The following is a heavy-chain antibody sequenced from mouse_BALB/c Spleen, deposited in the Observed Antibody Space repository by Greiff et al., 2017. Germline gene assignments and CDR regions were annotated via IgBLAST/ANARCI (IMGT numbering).Heavy chain of an antibody. V-gene: IGHV5-6*01. Sequence: EVQLVESGGDLVKPGGSLKLSCAASGFTFSSYGMSWVRQTPDKRLEWVATISSGGSYTYYPDSVKGRFTISRDNAKNTLYLQMSSLKSEDTAMYYCARQYYGSSSYAMDYWGQGTSVTVSS. CDR3: ARQYYGSSSYAMDY. CDR2: ISSGGSYT. CDR1: GFTFSSYG. J-gene: IGHJ4*01. D-gene: IGHD1-1*01.